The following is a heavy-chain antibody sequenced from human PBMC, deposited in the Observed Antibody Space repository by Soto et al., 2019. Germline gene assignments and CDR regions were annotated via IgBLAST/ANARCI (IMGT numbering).Heavy chain of an antibody. J-gene: IGHJ6*02. D-gene: IGHD3-16*01. CDR1: GYTFTGYY. CDR2: INPNSGGT. CDR3: ARELSGGRRWYFGMDV. Sequence: ASEKVSCKASGYTFTGYYMHWVRQAPGQGLEWMGWINPNSGGTNYAQKFQGWVTMTRDTSISTAYMELSRLRSDDTAVYYCARELSGGRRWYFGMDVSGQGSAVTVYS. V-gene: IGHV1-2*04.